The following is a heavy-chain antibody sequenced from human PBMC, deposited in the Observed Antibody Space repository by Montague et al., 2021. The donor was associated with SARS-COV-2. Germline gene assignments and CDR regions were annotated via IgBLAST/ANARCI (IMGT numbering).Heavy chain of an antibody. CDR1: GGSISSDY. Sequence: SETLSLTCTVSGGSISSDYWTWIRQLPGKGLEWIGFVYHRGNTYYNPSLRGRVTISVDTSSNHFSLTLSSVTAADTAIYYCARHYDHSSRVDSWGQGTLVTVSS. D-gene: IGHD3-16*01. CDR3: ARHYDHSSRVDS. CDR2: VYHRGNT. V-gene: IGHV4-59*08. J-gene: IGHJ4*02.